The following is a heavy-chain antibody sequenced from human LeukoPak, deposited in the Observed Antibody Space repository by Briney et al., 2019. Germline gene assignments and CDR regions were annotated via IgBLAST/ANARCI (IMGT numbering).Heavy chain of an antibody. D-gene: IGHD5-24*01. CDR1: GYTFSDYY. CDR3: ARDPSSRGNFDH. CDR2: INPNSGGT. V-gene: IGHV1-2*02. J-gene: IGHJ4*02. Sequence: GASVKVSCKASGYTFSDYYMHWVRQAPGQGPEWMGWINPNSGGTNYAQKFQGRVTMTRDTSINTAYVEVGRLRSGDTAVYYCARDPSSRGNFDHWGQGTLVTVSS.